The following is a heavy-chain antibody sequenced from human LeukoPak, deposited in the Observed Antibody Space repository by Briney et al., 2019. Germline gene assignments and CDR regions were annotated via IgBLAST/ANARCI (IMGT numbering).Heavy chain of an antibody. CDR2: ISNTGLTT. Sequence: GGSLRLSCAASGFTFDDYAMHWVRQAPGKGLEWVSGISNTGLTTYYIDSVKGRFTISRDSSKNTLNLQMDSLRTEDTAVYYCAKVRKGVGAFDIWGQGIMVTVSS. D-gene: IGHD3-16*01. V-gene: IGHV3-23*01. CDR1: GFTFDDYA. CDR3: AKVRKGVGAFDI. J-gene: IGHJ3*02.